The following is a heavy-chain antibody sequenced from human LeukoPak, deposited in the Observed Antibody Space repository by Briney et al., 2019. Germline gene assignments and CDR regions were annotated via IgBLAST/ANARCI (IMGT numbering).Heavy chain of an antibody. V-gene: IGHV4-59*01. D-gene: IGHD3-3*02. J-gene: IGHJ5*02. CDR1: GGSISSYY. CDR2: IYYSGST. Sequence: SETLSLTCTVSGGSISSYYWSWIRQPPGKGLEWVGYIYYSGSTDYHPSLRSRVTISVDTSKNQFSLKLSSVTAADTAVYYCARAAFLVAKDSSSPWFDPWGQGTLVTVSS. CDR3: ARAAFLVAKDSSSPWFDP.